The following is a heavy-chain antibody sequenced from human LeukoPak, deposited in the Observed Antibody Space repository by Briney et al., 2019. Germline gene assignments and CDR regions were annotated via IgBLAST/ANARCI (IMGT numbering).Heavy chain of an antibody. CDR3: ARETSHYGDYDAFDI. Sequence: GASVKVSCKASGYTFTSYAMYWVRQAPGQGLEWMGWINTNTGNPTYAQGFTGRFVFSLDTSVSTAYLQISSLKAEDTAVYYCARETSHYGDYDAFDIWGQGTMVTVSS. CDR1: GYTFTSYA. D-gene: IGHD4-17*01. CDR2: INTNTGNP. V-gene: IGHV7-4-1*02. J-gene: IGHJ3*02.